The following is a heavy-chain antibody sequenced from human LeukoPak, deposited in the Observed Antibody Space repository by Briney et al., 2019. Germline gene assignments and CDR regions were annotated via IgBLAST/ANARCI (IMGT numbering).Heavy chain of an antibody. J-gene: IGHJ4*02. D-gene: IGHD3-3*02. V-gene: IGHV1-18*01. Sequence: ASVKVSCKASGYTFTKYDIHWVRQAPGQGLEWMGWISPYIGNTYYSQKLQGTVTMTTDTSTTTAYMELRSLRSDDTGVYYCARFTPRLSREKFDYWGQGTLVTVSS. CDR1: GYTFTKYD. CDR3: ARFTPRLSREKFDY. CDR2: ISPYIGNT.